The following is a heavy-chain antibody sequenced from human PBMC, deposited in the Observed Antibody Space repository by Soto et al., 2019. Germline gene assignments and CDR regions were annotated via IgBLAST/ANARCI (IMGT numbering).Heavy chain of an antibody. CDR3: ARDMEYSSSSDAFDI. D-gene: IGHD6-6*01. V-gene: IGHV3-53*01. CDR2: IYSGGST. CDR1: GFTVSSNY. Sequence: GGSLRLSCAASGFTVSSNYMSWVRQAPGKGLEWVSVIYSGGSTYYADSVKGRFTISRDNSKNTLYLQMNSLRAEDTAVYYCARDMEYSSSSDAFDIWGQGTMVTV. J-gene: IGHJ3*02.